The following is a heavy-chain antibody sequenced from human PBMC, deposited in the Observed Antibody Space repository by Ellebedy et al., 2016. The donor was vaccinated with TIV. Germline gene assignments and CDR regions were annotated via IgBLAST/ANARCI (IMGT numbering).Heavy chain of an antibody. CDR1: GFTFSSYA. J-gene: IGHJ4*02. CDR2: ISNTGSRT. CDR3: AKGRGGGSDSSAPRYYFDY. D-gene: IGHD3-22*01. V-gene: IGHV3-23*01. Sequence: PGGSLRLSCAASGFTFSSYAMSWVRQAPGKELEWVSTISNTGSRTYYADSVEGRFIISRDNSKKTLYLQMNSLRAEDTAVYYCAKGRGGGSDSSAPRYYFDYWGLGTLVTVSS.